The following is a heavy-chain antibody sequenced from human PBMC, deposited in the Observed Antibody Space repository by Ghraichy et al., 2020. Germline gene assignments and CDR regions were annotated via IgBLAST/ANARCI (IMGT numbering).Heavy chain of an antibody. D-gene: IGHD2-15*01. CDR1: GYNFISYY. J-gene: IGHJ6*02. CDR2: INPLFGAA. CDR3: AHNGGYCSGGSCPGMDV. V-gene: IGHV1-46*01. Sequence: ASVKVSCKASGYNFISYYIFWVREAPGQGLEWMGLINPLFGAATYAQKFQGRVTIIRDTSTSTVYMQLSSLRSEDTAVYYCAHNGGYCSGGSCPGMDVWGQGTTVIV.